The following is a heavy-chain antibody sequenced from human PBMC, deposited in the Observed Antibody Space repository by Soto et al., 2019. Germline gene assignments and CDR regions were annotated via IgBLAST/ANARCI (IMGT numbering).Heavy chain of an antibody. J-gene: IGHJ4*02. V-gene: IGHV1-3*01. D-gene: IGHD6-19*01. CDR1: GYTFTSYA. Sequence: GASVKVSCKASGYTFTSYARHWVRQAPGQRLEWMGWINAGNGNTKYSQKFQGRVTITRDTSASTAYMELSSLRSEDTAVYYCARPGIAVAEHYFDYWGQGTLVTVSS. CDR3: ARPGIAVAEHYFDY. CDR2: INAGNGNT.